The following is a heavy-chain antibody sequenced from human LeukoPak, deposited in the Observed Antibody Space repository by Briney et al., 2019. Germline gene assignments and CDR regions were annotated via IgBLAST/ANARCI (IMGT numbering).Heavy chain of an antibody. J-gene: IGHJ5*02. CDR1: GFSLSTSGMR. V-gene: IGHV2-70*04. CDR3: ARDVVPAAGGVYNWFDP. Sequence: SGPALVKPTQTLTLTCTFSGFSLSTSGMRVSWIRQPPGKALEWLARIDWDDDNFYSTSLKTRLTISKDTSKNQVVLTMTNMDPVDTATYYCARDVVPAAGGVYNWFDPWGQGTLVTVSS. D-gene: IGHD2-2*01. CDR2: IDWDDDN.